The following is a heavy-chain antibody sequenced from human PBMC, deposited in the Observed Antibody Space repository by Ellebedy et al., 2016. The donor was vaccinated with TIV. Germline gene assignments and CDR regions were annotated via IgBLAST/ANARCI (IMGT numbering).Heavy chain of an antibody. CDR3: AKALMIVVVTPFDY. CDR2: ISYDGSNK. D-gene: IGHD3-22*01. Sequence: GGSLRLXXAASGFTFSSYAMHWVRQAPGKGLEWVAVISYDGSNKYYADSVKGRFTISRDNSKNTLYLQMNSLRAEDTAVYYCAKALMIVVVTPFDYWGQGTLVTVSS. V-gene: IGHV3-30-3*01. CDR1: GFTFSSYA. J-gene: IGHJ4*02.